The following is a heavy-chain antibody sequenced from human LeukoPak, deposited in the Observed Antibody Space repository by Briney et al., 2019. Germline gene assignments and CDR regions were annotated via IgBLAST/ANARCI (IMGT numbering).Heavy chain of an antibody. Sequence: GGSLRLSCAASGLTFHNTWMHWIRQAPGKGLVWVSRIISDGITTTYADSVKGRFTISRDNAKNTVYLQMNSLRDEDTAIYYCARGGYSHAFDVWGQGAMVTVSS. D-gene: IGHD2-15*01. CDR2: IISDGITT. V-gene: IGHV3-74*01. J-gene: IGHJ3*01. CDR3: ARGGYSHAFDV. CDR1: GLTFHNTW.